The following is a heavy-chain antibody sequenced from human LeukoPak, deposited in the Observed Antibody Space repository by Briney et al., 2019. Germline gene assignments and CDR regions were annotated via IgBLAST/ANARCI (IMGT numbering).Heavy chain of an antibody. V-gene: IGHV3-7*01. J-gene: IGHJ4*02. D-gene: IGHD2-15*01. CDR2: LNEDGSVK. Sequence: GGSLRLSCAASGFSFRSSWMVWIRQAPGKRLEWVANLNEDGSVKNYLDSVKGRFTISRDNAKNSLYLQMNSLRVEDTAVYYCSRDRAYSTFDYWGQGTLVTVPS. CDR3: SRDRAYSTFDY. CDR1: GFSFRSSW.